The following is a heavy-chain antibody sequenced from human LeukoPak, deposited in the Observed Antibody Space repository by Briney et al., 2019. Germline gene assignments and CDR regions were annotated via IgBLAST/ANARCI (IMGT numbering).Heavy chain of an antibody. Sequence: PGGSLRLSCAASGFTFSSYWMHWVRQAPGKGLEWVSYISSSGSTIYYADSVKGRFTISRDNAKNSLYLQMNSLRAEDTAVYYCARPIQKTPLMVYAIGTLRDYWGQGTLVTVSS. D-gene: IGHD2-8*01. V-gene: IGHV3-48*04. CDR3: ARPIQKTPLMVYAIGTLRDY. J-gene: IGHJ4*02. CDR1: GFTFSSYW. CDR2: ISSSGSTI.